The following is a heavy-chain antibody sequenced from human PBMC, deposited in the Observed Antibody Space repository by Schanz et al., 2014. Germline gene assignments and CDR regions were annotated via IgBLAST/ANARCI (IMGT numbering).Heavy chain of an antibody. D-gene: IGHD6-13*01. J-gene: IGHJ1*01. CDR2: INPSGGST. Sequence: QVQLVQSGAEVKKPGASVKVSCKAFGYSFTSYYIHWVRQAPGQGLEWMATINPSGGSTSFAQKFQGRGTMTRATSTSTVNMELTSLRSEDTAVYYCAGATYSSSWYGGSEYFQHWGQGTLVTVSS. V-gene: IGHV1-46*01. CDR3: AGATYSSSWYGGSEYFQH. CDR1: GYSFTSYY.